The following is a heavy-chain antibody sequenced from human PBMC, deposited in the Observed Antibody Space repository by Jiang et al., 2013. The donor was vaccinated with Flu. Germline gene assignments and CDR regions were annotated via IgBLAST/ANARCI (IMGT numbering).Heavy chain of an antibody. J-gene: IGHJ5*02. D-gene: IGHD5-24*01. Sequence: GPGLVKPSETPSLTCTVSGGSIGIRSYFWGWIRQPPGKGLEWIGGVYDSGRTNYSPSLRSRVSISVDTSKNQFSLKLSSVTAADTAVYYCVTLQLKVNVGWFDPWGQGTLVTVSS. CDR1: GGSIGIRSYF. CDR3: VTLQLKVNVGWFDP. V-gene: IGHV4-39*05. CDR2: VYDSGRT.